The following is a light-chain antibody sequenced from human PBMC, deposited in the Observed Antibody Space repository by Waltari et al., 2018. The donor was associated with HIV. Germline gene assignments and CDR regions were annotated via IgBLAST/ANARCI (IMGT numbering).Light chain of an antibody. Sequence: SSELTQDPSVSVALGQTVRSTCQGDSLRRCYASCYQQKSGQAPVVVFFGRNNRPSGIPDRFSGSSSGNTASLTITGAQAEDEADYYCHTRDSSGYHVVFGGGTKVTVL. J-gene: IGLJ2*01. V-gene: IGLV3-19*01. CDR2: GRN. CDR3: HTRDSSGYHVV. CDR1: SLRRCY.